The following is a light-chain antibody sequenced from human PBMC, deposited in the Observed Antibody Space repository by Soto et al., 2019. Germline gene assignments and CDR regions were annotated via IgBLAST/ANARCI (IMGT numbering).Light chain of an antibody. CDR3: SSYTSSSTQV. V-gene: IGLV2-14*01. J-gene: IGLJ3*02. CDR1: SSDVGGYNY. Sequence: QSALTQPASVSGSPGQSITISCTGTSSDVGGYNYVSWYQQHPGKAPKLMIYEVSNRPSGVSNRFSGSKSGNTASLTISGLPAEDEADYYCSSYTSSSTQVFGGGTQLTVL. CDR2: EVS.